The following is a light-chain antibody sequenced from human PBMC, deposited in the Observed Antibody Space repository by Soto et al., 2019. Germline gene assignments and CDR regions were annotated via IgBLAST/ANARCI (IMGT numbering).Light chain of an antibody. J-gene: IGLJ1*01. CDR1: SSDVVGYNY. Sequence: QSVLTQPASVSGSPGQSITISCTGTSSDVVGYNYVSWYQQHQDKVPKLMHYEVSNLPSAVSNRISGSNYVYTAFLTISGLQAEDEADYYCSSYTNSSTYVFGTGTKVTVL. CDR3: SSYTNSSTYV. CDR2: EVS. V-gene: IGLV2-14*01.